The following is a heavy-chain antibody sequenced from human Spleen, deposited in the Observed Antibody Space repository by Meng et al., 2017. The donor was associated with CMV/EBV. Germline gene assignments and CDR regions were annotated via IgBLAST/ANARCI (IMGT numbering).Heavy chain of an antibody. CDR3: AKDRGRIRAAFDAFDI. J-gene: IGHJ3*02. D-gene: IGHD2-15*01. CDR2: IWYDGSNN. CDR1: GFSFSTFG. Sequence: LSLTCAASGFSFSTFGMNWVRQAPGKGLEWVAVIWYDGSNNYYADSVKGRFTVSRDNSKNTLYLQMNTLRAEDTAVYYCAKDRGRIRAAFDAFDIWGQGTMVTVSS. V-gene: IGHV3-33*06.